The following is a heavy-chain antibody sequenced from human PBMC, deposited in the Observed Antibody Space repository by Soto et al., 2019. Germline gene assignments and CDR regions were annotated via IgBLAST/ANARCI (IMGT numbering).Heavy chain of an antibody. Sequence: ASVKVSCKASGYTFNNYDIHWVRQAPGHGLEWMGWINPNSGNTGYAQNFRGRVTMTQNTAIGTAYMELSSLRSDDTATYYCTRAYGAETFDFWGQGTLGTVSS. CDR2: INPNSGNT. D-gene: IGHD3-10*01. J-gene: IGHJ5*01. V-gene: IGHV1-8*02. CDR3: TRAYGAETFDF. CDR1: GYTFNNYD.